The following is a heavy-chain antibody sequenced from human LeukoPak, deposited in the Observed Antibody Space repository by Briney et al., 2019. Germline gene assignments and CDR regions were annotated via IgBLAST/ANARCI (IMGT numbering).Heavy chain of an antibody. J-gene: IGHJ4*02. CDR2: MNPNNGNS. D-gene: IGHD3-10*01. Sequence: ASVKVSCKASGYTFISLDINWVRQATGQGLEWMGWMNPNNGNSGSAQKFQGRVTMTRDTSISTAYLELSSLRSEDTAVYYCARASRGYSGSGTYSYYFDHWGQGTLVTVSS. CDR1: GYTFISLD. CDR3: ARASRGYSGSGTYSYYFDH. V-gene: IGHV1-8*01.